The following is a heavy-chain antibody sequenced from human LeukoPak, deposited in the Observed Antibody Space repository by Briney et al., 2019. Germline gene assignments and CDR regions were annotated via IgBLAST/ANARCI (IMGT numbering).Heavy chain of an antibody. CDR1: ADSLSSGGHY. J-gene: IGHJ4*02. CDR3: ARGGNRFGGFYFDY. D-gene: IGHD3-10*01. CDR2: IHHNERS. Sequence: SQTLSLTCTVSADSLSSGGHYWAWIRQFPGKGLESIGFIHHNERSRHNPSLKDRIAISVDTSRKQFALKLSSVTAADTAMYYCARGGNRFGGFYFDYWGQGIQVIVSS. V-gene: IGHV4-31*03.